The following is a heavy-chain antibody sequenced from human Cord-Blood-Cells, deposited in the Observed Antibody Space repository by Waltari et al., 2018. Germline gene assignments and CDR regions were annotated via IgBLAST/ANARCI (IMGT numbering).Heavy chain of an antibody. CDR3: ARVGGYNWNDGDAFDI. CDR1: GYTFTGYY. D-gene: IGHD1-20*01. V-gene: IGHV1-2*06. CDR2: INPNSGGT. Sequence: QVQLVQSGAEVKKPGASVKVSCKASGYTFTGYYMHWVRQAPGQGLGWMGRINPNSGGTNYAQKFQGRVTMTRDTSISTAYMELSRLRSGDTAVYYCARVGGYNWNDGDAFDIWGQGTMVTVSS. J-gene: IGHJ3*02.